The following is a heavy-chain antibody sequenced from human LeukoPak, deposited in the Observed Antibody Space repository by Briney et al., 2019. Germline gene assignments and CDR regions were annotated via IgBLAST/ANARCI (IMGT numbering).Heavy chain of an antibody. CDR2: INQDGSEK. J-gene: IGHJ6*02. D-gene: IGHD3-9*01. CDR3: ARDQRYFDLLLMAYGLDV. Sequence: PGGSLRLSCAASEFTFRNYWMSWVRQAPGKGLEWVASINQDGSEKYYVGSVKGQFTISRDNAKNSLYLQMNNLRAGDTAVYYCARDQRYFDLLLMAYGLDVWGQGTTVIVSS. CDR1: EFTFRNYW. V-gene: IGHV3-7*01.